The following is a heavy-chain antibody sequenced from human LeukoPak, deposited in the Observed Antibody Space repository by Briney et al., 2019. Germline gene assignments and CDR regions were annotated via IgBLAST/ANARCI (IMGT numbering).Heavy chain of an antibody. D-gene: IGHD1-26*01. CDR2: ISSSSSYI. Sequence: GGSLRLSCAASGFTFSSYSMNWVRQAPGKGLEWVSSISSSSSYIYYADSVKGRFTISRDNAKNSLYLQMNSLRAEDTAVYYCARDQWELLMFDPWGQGTLVTVSS. CDR1: GFTFSSYS. J-gene: IGHJ5*02. V-gene: IGHV3-21*01. CDR3: ARDQWELLMFDP.